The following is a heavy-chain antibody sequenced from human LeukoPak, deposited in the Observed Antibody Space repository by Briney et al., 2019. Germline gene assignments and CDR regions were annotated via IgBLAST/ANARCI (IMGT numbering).Heavy chain of an antibody. J-gene: IGHJ3*02. CDR1: GGSISSYY. V-gene: IGHV4-59*01. Sequence: PSETLSLTCTVSGGSISSYYWSWIRQPPGKGLEWIGYIYYSGSTNYNPSLKSRVTISVDTSKNQFSLKLSSVTAADTATYYCAHSKDIVVVPAAILFSDAFDIWGQGTMVTVSS. CDR3: AHSKDIVVVPAAILFSDAFDI. D-gene: IGHD2-2*01. CDR2: IYYSGST.